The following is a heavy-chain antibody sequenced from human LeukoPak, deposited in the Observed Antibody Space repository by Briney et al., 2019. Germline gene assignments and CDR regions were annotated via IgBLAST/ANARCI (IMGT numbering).Heavy chain of an antibody. Sequence: QPGGSLRLSCAASGFTFSSYAMSWVRQAPGKGLEWVSVLSGSGASTYYADSVKGRFTISRDNSKNTVYLQMNSLRAEDTAVYYCAKMDSSSWYTAFDIWGQGTMVTVSS. CDR1: GFTFSSYA. CDR3: AKMDSSSWYTAFDI. CDR2: LSGSGAST. J-gene: IGHJ3*02. V-gene: IGHV3-23*01. D-gene: IGHD6-13*01.